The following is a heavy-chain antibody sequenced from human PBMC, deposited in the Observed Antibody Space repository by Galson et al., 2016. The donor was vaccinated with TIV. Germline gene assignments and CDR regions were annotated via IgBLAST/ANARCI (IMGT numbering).Heavy chain of an antibody. V-gene: IGHV3-15*01. CDR3: TTEGSYGYNDH. J-gene: IGHJ4*02. D-gene: IGHD5-12*01. Sequence: SLRLSCAASGFTFSKAWMTWVRQAPGKGLEWVGRIKSKSDAGTTEYAAPVKGRFIISRDDSIGTLFLQMDSRRTEDTAMYYCTTEGSYGYNDHWGQGTLVTVSS. CDR1: GFTFSKAW. CDR2: IKSKSDAGTT.